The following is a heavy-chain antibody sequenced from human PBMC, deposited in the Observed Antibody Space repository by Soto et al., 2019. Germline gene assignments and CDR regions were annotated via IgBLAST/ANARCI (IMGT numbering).Heavy chain of an antibody. V-gene: IGHV3-53*01. CDR3: SKNNVAPAFVGFEY. CDR1: GFNFDNSY. Sequence: GGSLRLSCAVSGFNFDNSYMSWVRQAPGKGLEWVSILNSGGQTYYTESVRGRFTISRDISKNTLDLQMNRLTADDTAVYYCSKNNVAPAFVGFEYWGQGTLVTVSS. J-gene: IGHJ4*02. CDR2: LNSGGQT. D-gene: IGHD2-2*01.